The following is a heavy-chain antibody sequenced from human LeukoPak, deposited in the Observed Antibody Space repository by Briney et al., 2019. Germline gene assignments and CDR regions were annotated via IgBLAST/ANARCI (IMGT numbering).Heavy chain of an antibody. CDR3: AQGGGSCYFTTCFDY. V-gene: IGHV3-53*01. CDR2: IYSGGST. Sequence: GGSLRLSCAASGFTVSSNYMSWVRQAPGKGLEGVSVIYSGGSTYYADSVKGRFTISRDNSKNTLYLQMNSLRAEDTAVYYCAQGGGSCYFTTCFDYWGQGTLVTVSS. J-gene: IGHJ4*02. CDR1: GFTVSSNY. D-gene: IGHD2-15*01.